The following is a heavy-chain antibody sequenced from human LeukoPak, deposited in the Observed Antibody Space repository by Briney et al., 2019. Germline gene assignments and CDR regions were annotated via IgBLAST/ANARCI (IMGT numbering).Heavy chain of an antibody. J-gene: IGHJ6*02. D-gene: IGHD2-15*01. V-gene: IGHV1-8*01. CDR1: GYTFTSYD. CDR2: MNPNSGDT. CDR3: ASEGAVVAPIGMDV. Sequence: ASVKVSCKASGYTFTSYDINWVRQATGQGLEWMGWMNPNSGDTGYAQKFQGRVTMTRNTSISTAYMELSSLRSEDTAVYYCASEGAVVAPIGMDVWGQGTTVTVSS.